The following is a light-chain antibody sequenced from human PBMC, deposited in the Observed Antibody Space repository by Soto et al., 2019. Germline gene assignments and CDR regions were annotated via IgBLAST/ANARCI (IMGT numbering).Light chain of an antibody. V-gene: IGKV3-15*01. CDR1: QSISDN. CDR2: GAS. Sequence: EMVMTQSPAALSVSPGERATLSCRASQSISDNLAWYQHKPGQAPRLLIYGASTRATDIPARFSGSGSGTEFTLTISSMQSEDYAVDYCQQYNNWPRTFGQGTKVDIK. CDR3: QQYNNWPRT. J-gene: IGKJ1*01.